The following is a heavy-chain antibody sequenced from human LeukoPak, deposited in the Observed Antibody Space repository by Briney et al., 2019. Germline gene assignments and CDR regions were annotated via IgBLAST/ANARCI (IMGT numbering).Heavy chain of an antibody. Sequence: ASVKVSCKASGYTFTSYGISWVRQAPGQGLEWMGWISAYNGNTNYAQKLQGRVTMTTDTSTSTAYMELRSLRSDDTAVYYCARVGGVTSTPRKWELSRHFDYWGQGTLVTVSS. CDR2: ISAYNGNT. J-gene: IGHJ4*02. V-gene: IGHV1-18*01. D-gene: IGHD1-26*01. CDR1: GYTFTSYG. CDR3: ARVGGVTSTPRKWELSRHFDY.